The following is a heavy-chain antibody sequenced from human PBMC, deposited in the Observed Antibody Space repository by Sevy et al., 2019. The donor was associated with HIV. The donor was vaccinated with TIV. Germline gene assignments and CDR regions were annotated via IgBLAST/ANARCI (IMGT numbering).Heavy chain of an antibody. CDR2: ISAYNGNT. CDR1: GYTFTSYG. Sequence: ASVKVSCKASGYTFTSYGISWVRQAPGQGLEWMGWISAYNGNTNYAQKLQGRVTMTTDTSTSTAYMELRSLGSDDTAVYYCARDGPGRYDSSGYYPKGVFDYWGQGTLVTVSS. V-gene: IGHV1-18*01. J-gene: IGHJ4*02. D-gene: IGHD3-22*01. CDR3: ARDGPGRYDSSGYYPKGVFDY.